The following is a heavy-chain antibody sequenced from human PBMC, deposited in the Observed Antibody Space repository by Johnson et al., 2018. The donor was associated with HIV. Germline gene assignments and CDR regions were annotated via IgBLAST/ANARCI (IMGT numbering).Heavy chain of an antibody. CDR1: GFTVSNNY. D-gene: IGHD7-27*01. Sequence: VQLVESGGGLVQPGGSLRLSCAASGFTVSNNYMSWVRQAPGKGLEWVSVIYSGASTYYADSVKGRFTISRDNYKNTLYLQMNSLRAEDTAVYYCARAIGNWDAFDIWGQGTMVTVSS. J-gene: IGHJ3*02. CDR3: ARAIGNWDAFDI. V-gene: IGHV3-66*02. CDR2: IYSGAST.